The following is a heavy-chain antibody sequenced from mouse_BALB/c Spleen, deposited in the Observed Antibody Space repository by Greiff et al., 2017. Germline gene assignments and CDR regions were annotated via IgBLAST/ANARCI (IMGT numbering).Heavy chain of an antibody. Sequence: EVMLVESGAELVKPGASVKLSCTASGFNIKDTYMHWVKQRPEQGLEWIGRIDPANGNTKYDPKFQGKATITADTSSNTAYLQLSSLTSEDTAVYYCARGNYEAYWGQGTLVTVSA. D-gene: IGHD2-1*01. V-gene: IGHV14-3*02. CDR1: GFNIKDTY. CDR2: IDPANGNT. CDR3: ARGNYEAY. J-gene: IGHJ3*01.